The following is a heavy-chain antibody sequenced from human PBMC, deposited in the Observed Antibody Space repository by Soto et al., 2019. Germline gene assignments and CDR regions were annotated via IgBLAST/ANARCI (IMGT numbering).Heavy chain of an antibody. V-gene: IGHV3-23*01. CDR3: AKAPAGVVVPAARPYGSSFNTFDY. J-gene: IGHJ4*02. Sequence: TGGSLRLSCAASGFTFSNYAMSWVRQAPGKGLEWVSGIGGSGGSKYYADAVKGRFTISRDNSKNTLYLQMNSLRAEDTAVYYCAKAPAGVVVPAARPYGSSFNTFDYWGPGTLVTVSS. D-gene: IGHD2-2*01. CDR1: GFTFSNYA. CDR2: IGGSGGSK.